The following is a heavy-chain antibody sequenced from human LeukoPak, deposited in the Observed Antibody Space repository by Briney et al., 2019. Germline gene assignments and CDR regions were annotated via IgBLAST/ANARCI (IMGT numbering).Heavy chain of an antibody. CDR3: ARGGQQLVYSY. D-gene: IGHD6-13*01. Sequence: ASETLSLTCTVSGGSISSYYWNWIRQPPGKGLEWIGYIYYSGSNNYNPSLQSRVTISVDTSKNQFSLKVRSATAADTAVYYCARGGQQLVYSYWGQGTLVTVSS. V-gene: IGHV4-59*01. J-gene: IGHJ4*02. CDR1: GGSISSYY. CDR2: IYYSGSN.